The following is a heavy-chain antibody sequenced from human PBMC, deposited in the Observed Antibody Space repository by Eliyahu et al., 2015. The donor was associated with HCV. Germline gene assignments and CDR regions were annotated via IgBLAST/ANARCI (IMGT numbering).Heavy chain of an antibody. V-gene: IGHV6-1*01. J-gene: IGHJ4*02. D-gene: IGHD1-1*01. Sequence: QVQLLQSGPGLVKPSQTLSLTCAXSGXTVSSNTAAWNWIRRSPSRGLEWLGRTYHRSNWYNDYAVSVKSRITINPDTSRNQFSLQLNSVTPEDTAVYYCARGHDPYHIDYWGQGTLVTVSS. CDR1: GXTVSSNTAA. CDR3: ARGHDPYHIDY. CDR2: TYHRSNWYN.